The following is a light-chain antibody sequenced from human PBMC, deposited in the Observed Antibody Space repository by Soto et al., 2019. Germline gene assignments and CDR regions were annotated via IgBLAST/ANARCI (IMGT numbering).Light chain of an antibody. V-gene: IGLV2-14*01. CDR1: SSDVGGYNY. J-gene: IGLJ1*01. CDR2: DVT. Sequence: QSVRTLPASVSGSPGQSITISWTGTSSDVGGYNYVSWYQQHPVKAPKLMIYDVTNRPSGVSDRFSGSKSGNTASLTISGLQAEDEADYYCSSYTSSSTPYVFGTGTKVTVL. CDR3: SSYTSSSTPYV.